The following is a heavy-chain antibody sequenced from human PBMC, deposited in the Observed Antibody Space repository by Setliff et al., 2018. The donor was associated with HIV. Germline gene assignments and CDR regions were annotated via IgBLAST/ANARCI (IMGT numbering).Heavy chain of an antibody. V-gene: IGHV4-4*02. CDR1: GVSISTNNF. J-gene: IGHJ4*02. Sequence: PSETLSLTCAVSGVSISTNNFWSWVRQPPGKGLEWIGDAHHRGRTNYNPSLKSRVTISVDDSKNEFSLKVTSVTAADTAVYYCALDEAAAGVGQGEFLYWGQGILVTVS. D-gene: IGHD6-13*01. CDR3: ALDEAAAGVGQGEFLY. CDR2: AHHRGRT.